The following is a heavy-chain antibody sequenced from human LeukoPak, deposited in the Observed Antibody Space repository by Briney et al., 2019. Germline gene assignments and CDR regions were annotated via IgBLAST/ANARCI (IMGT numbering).Heavy chain of an antibody. CDR3: AKDFYYYDSSGYYRHPYCFDY. D-gene: IGHD3-22*01. J-gene: IGHJ4*02. V-gene: IGHV3-23*01. Sequence: GGSLRLSCAASGFTFSSYAMSWVRQAPGKGLEWVSAISGSGGSTYYADSVKGRFTISRDNSKNTLYLQMNSLRAEDTAVYYCAKDFYYYDSSGYYRHPYCFDYWGQGTLVTVSS. CDR1: GFTFSSYA. CDR2: ISGSGGST.